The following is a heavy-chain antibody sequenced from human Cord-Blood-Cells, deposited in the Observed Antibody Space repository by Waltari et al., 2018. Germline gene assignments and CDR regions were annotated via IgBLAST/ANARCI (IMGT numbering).Heavy chain of an antibody. J-gene: IGHJ5*02. D-gene: IGHD3-3*01. CDR2: IYSGGST. Sequence: EVQLVESGGGLIQPGGSLRLSCAASGFTVSSNYMSWVGQAPGKGLEWVPVIYSGGSTYYADSVKGRFTISRDNSKNTLYLQMNSLRAEDTAVYYCARSFRFLEWLGWFDPWGQGTLVTVSS. CDR1: GFTVSSNY. CDR3: ARSFRFLEWLGWFDP. V-gene: IGHV3-53*01.